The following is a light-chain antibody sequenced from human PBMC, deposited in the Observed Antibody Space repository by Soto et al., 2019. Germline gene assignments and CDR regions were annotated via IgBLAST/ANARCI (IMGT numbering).Light chain of an antibody. CDR2: EAS. Sequence: SALSQPASVSGSPGQSITISCTGTSSDVGTYGFVSWYQQTPGKAPKVLIYEASKRPSGVSSRFSGSKSGNTASLTISGLEAEDEADYYCCSYGSDNTYLFGTGTKV. CDR3: CSYGSDNTYL. V-gene: IGLV2-23*01. CDR1: SSDVGTYGF. J-gene: IGLJ1*01.